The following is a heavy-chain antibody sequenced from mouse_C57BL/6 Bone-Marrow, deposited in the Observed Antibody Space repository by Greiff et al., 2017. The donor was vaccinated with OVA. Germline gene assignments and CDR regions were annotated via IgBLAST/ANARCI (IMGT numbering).Heavy chain of an antibody. CDR2: IRSKSNNYAT. D-gene: IGHD3-3*01. CDR1: GFSFNTYA. V-gene: IGHV10-1*01. J-gene: IGHJ2*01. CDR3: VRHAGGRGYFDY. Sequence: EVKLMESGGGLVQPKGSLKLSCAASGFSFNTYAMNWVRQAPGKGLEWVARIRSKSNNYATYYADSVKDRFTISRDDSESMLYLQMNNLKTEDTAMYYCVRHAGGRGYFDYWGQGTTLTVSS.